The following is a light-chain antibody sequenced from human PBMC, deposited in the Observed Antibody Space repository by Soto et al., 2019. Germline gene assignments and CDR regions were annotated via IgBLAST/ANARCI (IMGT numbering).Light chain of an antibody. J-gene: IGKJ1*01. V-gene: IGKV3-20*01. Sequence: EIVLTQSPGTLSLSPGERATLSCRASQSVSSSFLAWYQQRTGQAPRLLIYGAFTRDTGIPARFSGTGSGTEFTLTISEVQPEDFEVYYCHQRQSWPRTFGQGTKVDIK. CDR3: HQRQSWPRT. CDR2: GAF. CDR1: QSVSSSF.